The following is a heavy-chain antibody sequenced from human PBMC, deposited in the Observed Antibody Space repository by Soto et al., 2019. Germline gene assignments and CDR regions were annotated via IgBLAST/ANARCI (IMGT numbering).Heavy chain of an antibody. Sequence: SVKVSCIASEGKLRTYTISCVLKTPGPGLEWMGGNIPIFGTANYAQKFQGRVTITADESTSTAYMELSSLRSEDTAVYYCARSSLCSSTSCYHSAGYYYYGMDVWGQGTTVTVSS. V-gene: IGHV1-69*13. CDR1: EGKLRTYT. J-gene: IGHJ6*02. D-gene: IGHD2-2*01. CDR2: NIPIFGTA. CDR3: ARSSLCSSTSCYHSAGYYYYGMDV.